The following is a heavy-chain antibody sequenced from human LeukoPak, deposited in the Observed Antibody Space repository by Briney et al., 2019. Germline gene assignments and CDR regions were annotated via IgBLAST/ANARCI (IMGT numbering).Heavy chain of an antibody. CDR2: IYSGGST. CDR3: AGTIVGKWAIDY. CDR1: GFTVSRNY. D-gene: IGHD3-22*01. Sequence: GGSLRLSCSASGFTVSRNYMTWVRQAPGKGLEWVSVIYSGGSTYYADSVKGRFTISRDNSKNTLYLQMNSLRAEDTAVYYCAGTIVGKWAIDYWGQGTLVTVSS. J-gene: IGHJ4*02. V-gene: IGHV3-53*01.